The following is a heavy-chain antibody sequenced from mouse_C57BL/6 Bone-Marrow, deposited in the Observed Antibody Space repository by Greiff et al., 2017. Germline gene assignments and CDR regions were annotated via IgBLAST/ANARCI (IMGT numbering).Heavy chain of an antibody. CDR2: IYPGDGDT. J-gene: IGHJ1*03. D-gene: IGHD2-3*01. Sequence: QVQLQQSGPELVKPGASVKISCKASGYAFSSSWMNWVKQRPGKGLEWIGRIYPGDGDTNYNGKFKGKATLTADKSSSTAYMQLSSLTSEDSAVCVWARWRLLRVWGTGTTVTVSA. CDR1: GYAFSSSW. CDR3: ARWRLLRV. V-gene: IGHV1-82*01.